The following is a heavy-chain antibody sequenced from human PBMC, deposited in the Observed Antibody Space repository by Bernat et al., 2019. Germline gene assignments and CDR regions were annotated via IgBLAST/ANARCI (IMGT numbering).Heavy chain of an antibody. V-gene: IGHV3-21*01. CDR1: GFTFSSYS. J-gene: IGHJ3*02. D-gene: IGHD5-24*01. CDR3: ARDRDGGLWFDI. CDR2: ISSSSSYI. Sequence: EVQLVESGGGLVKPGGSLRLSCAASGFTFSSYSMNWVRQAPGKGLEWVSSISSSSSYIYYADSVKGRFIISRDNAKNSLYLQMNSLRAEDTAVYCCARDRDGGLWFDIWGQGTMVTVSS.